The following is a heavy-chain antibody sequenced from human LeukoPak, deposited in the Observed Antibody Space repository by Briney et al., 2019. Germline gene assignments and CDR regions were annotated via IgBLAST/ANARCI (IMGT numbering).Heavy chain of an antibody. D-gene: IGHD3-10*01. CDR1: GFTFSSYW. J-gene: IGHJ3*02. Sequence: GGSLRLSCAASGFTFSSYWMCWVRQAPGKGLEWVSAISGSGGSTYYADSVKGRFTISRDNSKNTLYLQMNSLRAEDTAVYYCAKATRRHYYGSGSLVAFDIWGQGTMVTVSS. V-gene: IGHV3-23*01. CDR3: AKATRRHYYGSGSLVAFDI. CDR2: ISGSGGST.